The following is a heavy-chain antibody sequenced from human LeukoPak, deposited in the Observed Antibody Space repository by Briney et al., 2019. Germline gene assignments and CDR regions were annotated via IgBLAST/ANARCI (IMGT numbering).Heavy chain of an antibody. CDR2: INSDGSST. CDR1: GFTFSSYW. CDR3: ARVGDSSGYYTDY. V-gene: IGHV3-74*01. J-gene: IGHJ4*02. D-gene: IGHD3-22*01. Sequence: GGSLRLSCAASGFTFSSYWMHWVRQAPGKGLVWVSRINSDGSSTSYADSVKGRFTISRDNAKNSLYLQMNSLRAEDTAVYYCARVGDSSGYYTDYWGQGTLVTVSS.